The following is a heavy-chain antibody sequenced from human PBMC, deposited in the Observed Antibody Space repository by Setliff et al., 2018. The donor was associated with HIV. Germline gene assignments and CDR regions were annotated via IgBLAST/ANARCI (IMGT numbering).Heavy chain of an antibody. CDR2: INWNGGST. CDR1: GFNVSHNY. D-gene: IGHD7-27*01. CDR3: ARLKGLTADY. V-gene: IGHV3-53*05. J-gene: IGHJ4*02. Sequence: GGSLRLSCAASGFNVSHNYMTWVRQVPGKGLEWVSGINWNGGSTDYADSVKGRLTLSRDNSRNTLFLQMSSLRPEDTAVYFCARLKGLTADYWGQGTLVTVSS.